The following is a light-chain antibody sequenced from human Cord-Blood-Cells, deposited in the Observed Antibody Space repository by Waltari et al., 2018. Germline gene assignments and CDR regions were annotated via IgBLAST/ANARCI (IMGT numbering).Light chain of an antibody. CDR2: EAS. J-gene: IGKJ3*01. CDR3: QQRSNWHT. CDR1: QSVSSS. Sequence: ILSPHSSATLSLSPWGRATLSCRASQSVSSSLAWYQQKPGQAPRLLIYEASNRATGIPARFSGSGPGTDFTLTISSLEPEDFAVYYCQQRSNWHTFGPGTKVDIK. V-gene: IGKV3D-11*02.